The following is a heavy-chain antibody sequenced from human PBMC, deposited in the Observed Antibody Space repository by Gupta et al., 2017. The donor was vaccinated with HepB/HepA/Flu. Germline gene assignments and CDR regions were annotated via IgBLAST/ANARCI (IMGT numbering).Heavy chain of an antibody. CDR1: GFTFSSEA. J-gene: IGHJ1*01. CDR3: VKDPNWESGS. V-gene: IGHV3-23*01. Sequence: EVQLLESGGGLVQPGGSLRLSCAASGFTFSSEAMTWVRQAPGKGLEWISHIESNGVKTFYADSVKGRFTISRDNSKNTVSLEMNSLRVEDTAVDFCVKDPNWESGSWGQVTLVTVS. CDR2: IESNGVKT. D-gene: IGHD7-27*01.